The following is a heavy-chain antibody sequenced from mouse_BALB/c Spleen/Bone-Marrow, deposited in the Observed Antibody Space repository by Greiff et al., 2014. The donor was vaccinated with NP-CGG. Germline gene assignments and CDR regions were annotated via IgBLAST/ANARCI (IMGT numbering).Heavy chain of an antibody. CDR2: ILPGSGST. CDR1: GYTFSSYW. V-gene: IGHV1-9*01. Sequence: QVQLKQSGAELMKPGASVKISCKVTGYTFSSYWIEWVKQRPGHGLEWIGEILPGSGSTNYNEKFKGKATFTADTSSNTAYMQLSSLTSEDSAVYYCATARATWFAYWGQGTLVTVSA. CDR3: ATARATWFAY. J-gene: IGHJ3*01. D-gene: IGHD3-2*01.